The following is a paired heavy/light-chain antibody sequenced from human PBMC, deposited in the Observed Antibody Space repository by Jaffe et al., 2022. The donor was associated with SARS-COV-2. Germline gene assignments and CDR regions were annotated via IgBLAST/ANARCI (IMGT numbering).Light chain of an antibody. V-gene: IGKV3D-15*01. CDR1: QSVDKT. CDR2: AAS. Sequence: EVVMTQSPATLSVSPGESVALSCRASQSVDKTVAWYQQKSGQAPRLVIYAASTRAPATPTRFSGSGSETDFTLTISSLQSEDFGVYYCHQYKYWPPTFGPGVKVD. CDR3: HQYKYWPPT. J-gene: IGKJ3*01.
Heavy chain of an antibody. CDR3: VQTVTTAWF. CDR2: IKQDGSAT. J-gene: IGHJ4*02. V-gene: IGHV3-7*03. Sequence: EAQLVESGGGLVQPGGSLRLSCAASGFIFKNYWMSWVRQTPGKGLEWVANIKQDGSATYYVDSVKGRFTISRDNAQNSLSLQMNSLRGEDTGTYYCVQTVTTAWFWGQGTLVTVSS. D-gene: IGHD4-17*01. CDR1: GFIFKNYW.